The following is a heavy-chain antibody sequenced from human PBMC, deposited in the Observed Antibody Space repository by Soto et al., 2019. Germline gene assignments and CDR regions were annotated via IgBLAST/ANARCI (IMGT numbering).Heavy chain of an antibody. CDR1: GFTFSSYG. CDR3: AKSVYNWNDGFFDY. D-gene: IGHD1-1*01. Sequence: QVQLVESGGGVVQPGRSLRLSCAASGFTFSSYGIHWVRQAPGKGLEWVSVISYDGINKYYADSVKGRFTISRDNSENTPYLQMNSLRAEDTAVYYCAKSVYNWNDGFFDYWGQGTLVTVSS. CDR2: ISYDGINK. V-gene: IGHV3-30*18. J-gene: IGHJ4*02.